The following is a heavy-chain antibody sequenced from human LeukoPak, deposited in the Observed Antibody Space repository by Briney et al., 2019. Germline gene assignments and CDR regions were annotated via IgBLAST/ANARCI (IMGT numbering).Heavy chain of an antibody. CDR1: GYTFTNYD. CDR3: ARKLCPSGWYVFDF. V-gene: IGHV1-8*01. J-gene: IGHJ3*01. Sequence: ASVKVSCKASGYTFTNYDINWVRQATGQGLEWMGWMNPNSGNTGYAQKFQGRVTMTRNTSILTAYMELSSLRSEDTAVYYCARKLCPSGWYVFDFWGQGTMVTISS. CDR2: MNPNSGNT. D-gene: IGHD6-19*01.